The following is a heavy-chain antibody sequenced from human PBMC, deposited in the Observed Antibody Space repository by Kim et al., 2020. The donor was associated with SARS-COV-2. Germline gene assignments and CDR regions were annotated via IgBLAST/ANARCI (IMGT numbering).Heavy chain of an antibody. Sequence: ASVKVSCKASGYTFTSYAMNWVRQAPGQGLEWMGWINTNTGNPTYAQGFTGRFVFSLDTSVSTAYLQISSLKAEDTAVYYCARDNFWYSSSWFVRDLGRYFDYWGQGTLVTVSS. CDR2: INTNTGNP. CDR3: ARDNFWYSSSWFVRDLGRYFDY. V-gene: IGHV7-4-1*02. D-gene: IGHD6-13*01. CDR1: GYTFTSYA. J-gene: IGHJ4*02.